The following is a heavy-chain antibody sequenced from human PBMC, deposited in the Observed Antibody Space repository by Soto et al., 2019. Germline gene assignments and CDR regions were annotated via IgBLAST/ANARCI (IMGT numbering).Heavy chain of an antibody. Sequence: QVQLQESGPGLVKPSETLSLTCTVSGGSISSYYWSWIRQPPGKGLEWIGYIYYSGSTNYNPSLKSRVTISVAPSKDRFSLRLSSVTAADTGVYYCAGGGDGDVDYWGQGTLVTVSS. CDR1: GGSISSYY. CDR2: IYYSGST. CDR3: AGGGDGDVDY. D-gene: IGHD4-17*01. V-gene: IGHV4-59*01. J-gene: IGHJ4*02.